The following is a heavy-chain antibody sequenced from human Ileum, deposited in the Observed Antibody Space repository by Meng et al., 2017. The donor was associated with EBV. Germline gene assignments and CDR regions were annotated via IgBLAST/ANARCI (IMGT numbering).Heavy chain of an antibody. CDR3: AIYAEGAGGKGY. V-gene: IGHV4-30-4*01. CDR1: GGYISSGAYH. Sequence: QLRVPDGGPVPGTPSQTLSLACSVSGGYISSGAYHWSGIRQPPGKGLEWIGHSGSPSYNPSLRSRLTISVDPSKNQFSLRLDSATAADTAVYYCAIYAEGAGGKGYWGQGTLVTVSS. D-gene: IGHD6-13*01. J-gene: IGHJ4*02. CDR2: HSGSP.